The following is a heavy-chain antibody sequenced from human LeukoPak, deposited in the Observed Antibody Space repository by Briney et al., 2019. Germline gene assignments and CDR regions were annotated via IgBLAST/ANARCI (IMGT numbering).Heavy chain of an antibody. J-gene: IGHJ4*02. CDR2: IYHSGNT. D-gene: IGHD3-10*01. CDR1: GGSISSSNW. V-gene: IGHV4-4*02. Sequence: SGTLSLTCAVSGGSISSSNWWSWVRQPPGKGLEWIGEIYHSGNTNYNPSLKSRVTISVDKSKNQFSLKLSSVTAADTAVYYCARDGSGSHSRFDYWGQGTLVTVSS. CDR3: ARDGSGSHSRFDY.